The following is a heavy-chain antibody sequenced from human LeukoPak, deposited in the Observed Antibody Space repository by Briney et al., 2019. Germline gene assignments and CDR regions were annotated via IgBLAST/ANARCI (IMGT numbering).Heavy chain of an antibody. CDR1: EFSVGSNY. D-gene: IGHD3-16*01. V-gene: IGHV3-23*01. CDR3: AKDDAWGRFQH. CDR2: ISPSGDIL. Sequence: GGSLRLSCAASEFSVGSNYMTWVRQAPGKGLEWVSGISPSGDILYYADSVKGQFTISRDNSKNTVSLQMNSLRAEDTAVYYCAKDDAWGRFQHWGQGTLVTVSS. J-gene: IGHJ1*01.